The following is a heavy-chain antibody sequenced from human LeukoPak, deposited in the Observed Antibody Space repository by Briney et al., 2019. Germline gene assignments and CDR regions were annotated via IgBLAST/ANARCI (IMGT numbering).Heavy chain of an antibody. CDR1: GFTFSSHW. CDR3: ARDGRGGHNDF. D-gene: IGHD4-23*01. V-gene: IGHV3-7*01. CDR2: IKKDGSEK. Sequence: GGSLRLSCAASGFTFSSHWMSWVRQAPGKGLEWVANIKKDGSEKYYVDAVKGRFTISRDNAKNSLFLQMDGLRVDDTAVYFCARDGRGGHNDFWGQGTLITVPS. J-gene: IGHJ4*02.